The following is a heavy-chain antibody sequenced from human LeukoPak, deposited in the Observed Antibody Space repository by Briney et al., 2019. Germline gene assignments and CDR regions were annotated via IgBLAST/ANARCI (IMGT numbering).Heavy chain of an antibody. V-gene: IGHV3-7*02. Sequence: PGGSLRLSCAVSGFTFSSYWINWVRQAPGKGPEWVASINQDGSDHYYVDSVKGRFTISRDNAKNSLYLQMNSLRDEDTAVYYCAKSDTYRFDYWGQGTLVTVSS. CDR1: GFTFSSYW. D-gene: IGHD2-21*02. CDR3: AKSDTYRFDY. J-gene: IGHJ4*02. CDR2: INQDGSDH.